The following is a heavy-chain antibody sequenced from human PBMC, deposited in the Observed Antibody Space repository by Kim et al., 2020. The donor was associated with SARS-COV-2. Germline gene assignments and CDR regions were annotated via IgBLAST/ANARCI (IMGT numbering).Heavy chain of an antibody. CDR3: TTGESLYYYDSSGYYYGEREGTFDI. CDR1: GFTFSNAW. Sequence: GGSLRLSCAASGFTFSNAWMSWVRQAPGKGLEWVGRIKSKTDGGTTDYAAPVKGRFTISRDDSKNTLYLQMNSLKTEDTAVYYCTTGESLYYYDSSGYYYGEREGTFDIWGQGTMVTVSS. V-gene: IGHV3-15*01. J-gene: IGHJ3*02. D-gene: IGHD3-22*01. CDR2: IKSKTDGGTT.